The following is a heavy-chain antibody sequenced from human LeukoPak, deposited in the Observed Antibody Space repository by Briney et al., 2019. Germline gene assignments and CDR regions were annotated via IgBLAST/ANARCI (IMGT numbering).Heavy chain of an antibody. CDR2: IIPIFGTA. J-gene: IGHJ4*02. V-gene: IGHV1-69*05. D-gene: IGHD3-22*01. CDR3: ASTPYDSSGYLRP. Sequence: GASVKLSCKXSGGTCSIYAISWVQQAPGQGLEWMGRIIPIFGTANYAQKFQGRVTITTGESTSTAYMELSSLRSEDTAVYYCASTPYDSSGYLRPWGQGTLVTISS. CDR1: GGTCSIYA.